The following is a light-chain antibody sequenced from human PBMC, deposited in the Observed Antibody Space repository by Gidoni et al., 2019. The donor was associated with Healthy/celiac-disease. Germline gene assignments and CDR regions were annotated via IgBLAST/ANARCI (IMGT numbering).Light chain of an antibody. CDR2: WAP. CDR3: QQYYSTPLT. J-gene: IGKJ4*01. CDR1: QSVLYSSNNKNY. Sequence: DIVMTQSPDSLAVSLGERATINCKSSQSVLYSSNNKNYLAWYQQKPGQPPKLLIYWAPTRESGVPDRFSGSGSGTDFTLTISSLQAEDVAVYYCQQYYSTPLTFXGXTKVEIK. V-gene: IGKV4-1*01.